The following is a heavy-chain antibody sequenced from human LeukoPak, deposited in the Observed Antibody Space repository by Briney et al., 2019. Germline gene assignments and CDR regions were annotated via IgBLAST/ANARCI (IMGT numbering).Heavy chain of an antibody. V-gene: IGHV3-30*18. D-gene: IGHD6-13*01. CDR2: ISYDGSSK. J-gene: IGHJ4*02. CDR3: AKDGGKAAAGTFDY. Sequence: GGSLRLSCAASGFTFSTYGMHWVRQAPGKGLEWVAVISYDGSSKFYTDSVKGRFTISRDNSKNTLYLQMNSLRPEDTAVYYCAKDGGKAAAGTFDYWGQGTLATVSS. CDR1: GFTFSTYG.